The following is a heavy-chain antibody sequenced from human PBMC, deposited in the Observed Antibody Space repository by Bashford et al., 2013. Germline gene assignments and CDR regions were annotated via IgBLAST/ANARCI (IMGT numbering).Heavy chain of an antibody. Sequence: ASVKVSCKASGYTFTGYYMHWVRQAPGQGLEWMGWINPNSGGTNYAQKFQGWVTMTRDTSISTAYMELSRLRSDDTAVYYCARAQRGIAADPDSDWFDPWGQGTLVTVSS. V-gene: IGHV1-2*04. J-gene: IGHJ5*02. CDR1: GYTFTGYY. CDR3: ARAQRGIAADPDSDWFDP. CDR2: INPNSGGT. D-gene: IGHD6-13*01.